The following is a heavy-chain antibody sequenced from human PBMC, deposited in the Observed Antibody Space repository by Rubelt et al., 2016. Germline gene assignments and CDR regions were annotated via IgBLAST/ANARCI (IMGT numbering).Heavy chain of an antibody. Sequence: EVQLLESGGGLVQPGGSLRLFCAASGFTFSSYAMSWVRQAPGKGLEWVANIKEDGSQKYYIDSVKGRFTISRDNAKNTVYLQVNSLRVEDTGVYYCATSRVPGAYDYWGQGTLVTVSS. CDR2: IKEDGSQK. J-gene: IGHJ4*02. CDR1: GFTFSSYA. CDR3: ATSRVPGAYDY. D-gene: IGHD2-2*01. V-gene: IGHV3-7*01.